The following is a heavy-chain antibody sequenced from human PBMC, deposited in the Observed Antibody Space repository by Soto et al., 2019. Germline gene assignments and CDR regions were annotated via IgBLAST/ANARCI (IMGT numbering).Heavy chain of an antibody. J-gene: IGHJ4*02. Sequence: SVKVSCKASVGTFSSYTISCVRHAPGQGLEWMGRIIPILGIANYAQKFQGRVTITADKSTSTAYMELSSLRSEDTAVYYCARSGGAWGHYFDYWGQGTLVTVSS. V-gene: IGHV1-69*02. D-gene: IGHD3-16*01. CDR1: VGTFSSYT. CDR2: IIPILGIA. CDR3: ARSGGAWGHYFDY.